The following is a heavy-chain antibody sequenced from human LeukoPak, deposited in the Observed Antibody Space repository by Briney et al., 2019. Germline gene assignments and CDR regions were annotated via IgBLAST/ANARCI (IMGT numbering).Heavy chain of an antibody. CDR3: ARHRLWFGEFDP. J-gene: IGHJ5*02. D-gene: IGHD3-10*01. Sequence: ASVKVSCKASGYTFTGYYMHWVRQAPGQGLEWMGWINPNSGGTNYAQKFQGRVTMTRDTSISTAYMVLSRLRSDDTAVYYCARHRLWFGEFDPWGQGTLVTVSS. CDR2: INPNSGGT. V-gene: IGHV1-2*02. CDR1: GYTFTGYY.